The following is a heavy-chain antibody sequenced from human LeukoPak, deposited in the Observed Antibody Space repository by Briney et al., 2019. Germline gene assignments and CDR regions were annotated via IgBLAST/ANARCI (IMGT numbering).Heavy chain of an antibody. J-gene: IGHJ3*02. CDR1: GGSISSYY. CDR3: ARDGPQPSYYYDSSGYQPSDAFDI. V-gene: IGHV4-4*07. CDR2: IYTSGST. Sequence: PSETLSLTCTVSGGSISSYYWSWIRQPAGKGLEWIGRIYTSGSTNYNPSLKSRVTMSVDTSKNQFSLKLSSVTAADTAVYYCARDGPQPSYYYDSSGYQPSDAFDIWGQGTMVTVSS. D-gene: IGHD3-22*01.